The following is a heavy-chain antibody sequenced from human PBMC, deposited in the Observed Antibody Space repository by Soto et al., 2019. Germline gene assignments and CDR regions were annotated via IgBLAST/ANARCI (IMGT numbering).Heavy chain of an antibody. Sequence: GGSLRLSCAASGFTFSDYYMSWIRQAPGKGLEWVSYISSSGSTIYYADSVKGRFTISRDNAKNSLYLQMSSLRAEDTAVYYCATISLPGIAAAGTGYYYYMDVWGKGTTVTVSS. D-gene: IGHD6-13*01. CDR2: ISSSGSTI. CDR3: ATISLPGIAAAGTGYYYYMDV. J-gene: IGHJ6*03. V-gene: IGHV3-11*01. CDR1: GFTFSDYY.